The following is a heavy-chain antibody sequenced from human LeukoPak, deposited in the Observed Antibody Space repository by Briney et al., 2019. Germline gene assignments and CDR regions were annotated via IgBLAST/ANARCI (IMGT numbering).Heavy chain of an antibody. Sequence: SETLSLTCTVSGGSISSGSYYWSWIRQPAGKGLEWIGRIYTSGSTNYNPSLKSRVTISVDTAKNQFSLKLSSVTAPDTAVYYCARGIYSGYDLGWFDPWGQGTLVTVSS. CDR1: GGSISSGSYY. D-gene: IGHD5-12*01. J-gene: IGHJ5*02. CDR3: ARGIYSGYDLGWFDP. V-gene: IGHV4-61*02. CDR2: IYTSGST.